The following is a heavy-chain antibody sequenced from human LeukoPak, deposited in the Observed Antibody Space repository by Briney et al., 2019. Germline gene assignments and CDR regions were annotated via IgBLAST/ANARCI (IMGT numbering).Heavy chain of an antibody. J-gene: IGHJ5*02. CDR1: GLTFSSYA. CDR2: ISGSGGST. V-gene: IGHV3-23*01. CDR3: AKKRDSSSGWNWFDP. Sequence: GGSLRLSCAASGLTFSSYAMSWVRQAPGKRLEWVSAISGSGGSTYYADSVKGRFTISRVNSKNTLYLQMNSLRAEDTAVYYCAKKRDSSSGWNWFDPWGQGTLVTVSS. D-gene: IGHD6-19*01.